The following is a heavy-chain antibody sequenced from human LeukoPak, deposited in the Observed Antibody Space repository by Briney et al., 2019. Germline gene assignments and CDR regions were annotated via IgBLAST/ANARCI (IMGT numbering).Heavy chain of an antibody. CDR2: ISGSGGST. D-gene: IGHD2-15*01. V-gene: IGHV3-23*01. J-gene: IGHJ4*02. Sequence: PGGSLRLSCAASGFTFSSYAMSWVRQAPGKGLEWVSAISGSGGSTYYADSVKGRFTISRDNSKNTPYLQMNSLRAEDTAVYYCAKVTADIVVVVAATAFDYWGQGTLVTVSS. CDR1: GFTFSSYA. CDR3: AKVTADIVVVVAATAFDY.